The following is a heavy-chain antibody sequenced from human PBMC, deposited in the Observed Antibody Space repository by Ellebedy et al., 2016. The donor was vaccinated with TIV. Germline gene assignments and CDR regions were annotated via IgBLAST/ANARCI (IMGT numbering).Heavy chain of an antibody. Sequence: PGGSLRLSCAASGFIFSSFSIHWVRQAPGKGLEYVACISIDGGSTFFADPVRGRFTISRDNSKNMVSLQMSSLRGDDTAVYYCVRDLGGPGDYWGQGSLVTVSS. D-gene: IGHD1-14*01. V-gene: IGHV3-64D*06. CDR1: GFIFSSFS. CDR2: ISIDGGST. J-gene: IGHJ4*02. CDR3: VRDLGGPGDY.